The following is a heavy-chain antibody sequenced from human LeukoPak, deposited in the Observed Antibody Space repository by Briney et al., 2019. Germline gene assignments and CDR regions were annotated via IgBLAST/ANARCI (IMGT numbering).Heavy chain of an antibody. CDR3: ARVRGGYCSGGSCYSAFDI. CDR2: IKQVGSEK. J-gene: IGHJ3*02. D-gene: IGHD2-15*01. CDR1: GFTFSSYW. V-gene: IGHV3-7*04. Sequence: GGSLRLSCAASGFTFSSYWMSCVRQAPGKGLEWVANIKQVGSEKDYVDSVKGRFTISRDNAQNSLYLQMNSLRAEDTAVYYCARVRGGYCSGGSCYSAFDIWGQGTMVTVSS.